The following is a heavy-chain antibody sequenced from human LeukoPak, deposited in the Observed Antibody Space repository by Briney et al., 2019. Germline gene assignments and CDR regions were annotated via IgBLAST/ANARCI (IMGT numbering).Heavy chain of an antibody. J-gene: IGHJ4*02. V-gene: IGHV3-23*01. CDR2: ISASGVIT. Sequence: GGSLRLSCAASGFTFSSHAMTWVRQAPGKGLEWLSRISASGVITYYAGSVKGLFTISRDNSKNTLFLQIDSLRAEDSAVYYCATDRERDPSVYYLVGGQGTLITVSS. CDR3: ATDRERDPSVYYLV. D-gene: IGHD3-22*01. CDR1: GFTFSSHA.